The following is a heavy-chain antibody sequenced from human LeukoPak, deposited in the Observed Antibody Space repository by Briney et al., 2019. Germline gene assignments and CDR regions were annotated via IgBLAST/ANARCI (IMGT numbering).Heavy chain of an antibody. CDR2: IYHSGST. Sequence: SETLSLTCTVSGGSISSSSYYWGWIRQPPGKGLEWIGSIYHSGSTYYNPSLKSRVTISVDTSKNQFSLKLSSVTAADTAVYYCARDQFGIDYYYYYMDVWGKGTTVTVSS. CDR1: GGSISSSSYY. CDR3: ARDQFGIDYYYYYMDV. V-gene: IGHV4-39*07. D-gene: IGHD3-16*01. J-gene: IGHJ6*03.